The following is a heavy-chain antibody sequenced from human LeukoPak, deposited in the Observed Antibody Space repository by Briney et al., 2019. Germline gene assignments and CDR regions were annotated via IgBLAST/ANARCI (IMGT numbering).Heavy chain of an antibody. Sequence: PSETLSLTCAVSGYSISSGYYWGWIRQPPGKGLEWIGSIYHSGSTYYNPSLKSRVTISVDTSKNQFSLKLSSVTAADTAVYYCASGTGYWYFDLWGRGTLVTVSS. J-gene: IGHJ2*01. V-gene: IGHV4-38-2*01. D-gene: IGHD1-14*01. CDR2: IYHSGST. CDR1: GYSISSGYY. CDR3: ASGTGYWYFDL.